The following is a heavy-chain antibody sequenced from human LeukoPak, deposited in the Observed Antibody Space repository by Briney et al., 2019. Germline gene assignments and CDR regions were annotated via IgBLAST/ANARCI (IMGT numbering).Heavy chain of an antibody. CDR2: INPSGGST. J-gene: IGHJ5*02. CDR3: ARRGYYYDSSVYDWFDP. D-gene: IGHD3-22*01. Sequence: GASVKVSCKASGYTFTSYYMHWERQAPGQGLEWMGIINPSGGSTTYAQKFQGRVTMTRDTSTSTVYMELSSLRSEDTAVYYCARRGYYYDSSVYDWFDPWGQGTLVTVSS. CDR1: GYTFTSYY. V-gene: IGHV1-46*01.